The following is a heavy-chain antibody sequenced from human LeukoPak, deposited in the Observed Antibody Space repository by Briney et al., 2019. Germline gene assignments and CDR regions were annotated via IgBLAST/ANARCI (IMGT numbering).Heavy chain of an antibody. CDR2: ISGSTGDT. D-gene: IGHD4-17*01. J-gene: IGHJ4*02. CDR1: GYSFVLYG. CDR3: ARDENYGIFFDVDY. Sequence: ASVKVSCKASGYSFVLYGISWVRQAPGEGPEWMGWISGSTGDTNYAQKFQGRVTMTADTSSSTAYMELRSLRSDDTAIYYCARDENYGIFFDVDYWGQGTLVTVSS. V-gene: IGHV1-18*01.